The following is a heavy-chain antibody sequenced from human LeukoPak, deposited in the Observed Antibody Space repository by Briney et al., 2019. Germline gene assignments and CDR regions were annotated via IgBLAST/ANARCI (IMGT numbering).Heavy chain of an antibody. V-gene: IGHV3-15*01. D-gene: IGHD6-13*01. J-gene: IGHJ4*02. CDR3: TTDTGGYSSSWSFDY. CDR1: GFTFSNAW. Sequence: AGGSLRLSCAASGFTFSNAWMSWVRQAPGKGLEWVGRIKSKTDGGTTDYAAPVKGRFTISRDDSKNTLYLQMSSLKTEDTAVYYCTTDTGGYSSSWSFDYWGQGTLVTVSS. CDR2: IKSKTDGGTT.